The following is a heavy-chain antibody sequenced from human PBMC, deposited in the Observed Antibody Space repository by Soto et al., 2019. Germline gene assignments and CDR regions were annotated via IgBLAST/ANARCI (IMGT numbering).Heavy chain of an antibody. CDR1: GDSVSSNSAA. J-gene: IGHJ5*02. Sequence: PSQTLSLTCAISGDSVSSNSAAWNWIRQSPSRGLEWLGRTYYRSKWYNDYAVSVKSRITINPDTSKNQFSLQLNSVTPEDTAVYYCAREEAAAGTSVDWFDPWGQGTMVTVYS. D-gene: IGHD6-13*01. CDR3: AREEAAAGTSVDWFDP. CDR2: TYYRSKWYN. V-gene: IGHV6-1*01.